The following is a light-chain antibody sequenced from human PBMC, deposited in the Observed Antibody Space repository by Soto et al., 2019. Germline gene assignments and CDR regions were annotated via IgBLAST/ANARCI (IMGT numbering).Light chain of an antibody. CDR2: DAS. CDR3: QQYNSYPWT. V-gene: IGKV1-5*01. J-gene: IGKJ1*01. Sequence: DIQMTQSPSTLSASVGDRVTITCRASQSITNLLAWYQQKTGKAPKLLIYDASSLESGVPSRFGGSGSGTEFTLTISSLQPDDFATYYCQQYNSYPWTLGQGTKVDIK. CDR1: QSITNL.